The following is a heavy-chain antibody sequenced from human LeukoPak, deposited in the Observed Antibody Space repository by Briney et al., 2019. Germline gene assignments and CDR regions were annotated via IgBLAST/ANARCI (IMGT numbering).Heavy chain of an antibody. Sequence: SQTLPLTCAISGDSVSSNSAAWNWIRQSPSRGLEWLGRTYYRSKWYRGYAVSVKSRITINPDTSENQFSLQLNSVTPEDTAVYYCARGGSYPLDYWGQGTLVTVSS. D-gene: IGHD1-26*01. CDR2: TYYRSKWYR. CDR3: ARGGSYPLDY. CDR1: GDSVSSNSAA. J-gene: IGHJ4*02. V-gene: IGHV6-1*01.